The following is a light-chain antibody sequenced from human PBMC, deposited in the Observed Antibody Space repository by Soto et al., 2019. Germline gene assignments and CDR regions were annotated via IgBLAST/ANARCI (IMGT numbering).Light chain of an antibody. CDR1: QSISTF. CDR2: SAS. J-gene: IGKJ1*01. V-gene: IGKV1-39*01. Sequence: DIQMTQSPSSLSASVGNRVTITCRASQSISTFLNCYQHKPGKAPELLIFSASSLQTGVPSRFSGRGSGTAFTLTITTLQPEDFATYYCQQTYSPPGTFGQGTKVDIK. CDR3: QQTYSPPGT.